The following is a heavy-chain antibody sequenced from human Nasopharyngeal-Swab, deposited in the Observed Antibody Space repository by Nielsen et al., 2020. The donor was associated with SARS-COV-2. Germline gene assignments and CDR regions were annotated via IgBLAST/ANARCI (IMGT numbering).Heavy chain of an antibody. CDR1: GFTFSSYS. Sequence: GESLKISCAASGFTFSSYSMNWVRQAPGKGLEWVAVISYDGSNKYYADSVKGRFTISRDKSKNTLYLQMNSLRAEDTAVYYCARPKGGSYLDAFDIWGQGTMVTVSS. V-gene: IGHV3-30*03. J-gene: IGHJ3*02. D-gene: IGHD1-26*01. CDR3: ARPKGGSYLDAFDI. CDR2: ISYDGSNK.